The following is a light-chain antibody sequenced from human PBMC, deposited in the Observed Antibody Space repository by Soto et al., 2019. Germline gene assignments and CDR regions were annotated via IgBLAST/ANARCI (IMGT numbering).Light chain of an antibody. CDR3: QQYNSYRT. CDR2: DAS. V-gene: IGKV1-5*01. Sequence: DIQMTQSPSTLSASVGDRVTITCRASQSISSWLAWYQQKPGKAPKLLIYDASSLESGVPSRFSGSGSGTEFTITISSLQPDDFATYYCQQYNSYRTFGQGTKV. CDR1: QSISSW. J-gene: IGKJ1*01.